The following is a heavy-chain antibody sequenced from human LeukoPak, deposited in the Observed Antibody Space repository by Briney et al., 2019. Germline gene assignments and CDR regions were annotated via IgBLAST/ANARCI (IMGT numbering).Heavy chain of an antibody. D-gene: IGHD3/OR15-3a*01. J-gene: IGHJ3*02. V-gene: IGHV1-2*02. CDR1: GYTFTGYY. CDR2: INPNSGGT. CDR3: ARVGDDFDAFDI. Sequence: ASVTVSCKASGYTFTGYYMHWVRQAPGQGLEWMGWINPNSGGTNYAQKFQGRVTMTRDTSISTAYMELSRLRSDDTAVYYCARVGDDFDAFDIWGQGTMVTVSS.